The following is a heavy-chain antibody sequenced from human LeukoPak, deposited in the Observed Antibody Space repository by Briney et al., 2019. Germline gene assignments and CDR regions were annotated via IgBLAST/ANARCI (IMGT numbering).Heavy chain of an antibody. CDR1: GGSISSYY. CDR3: ARAVSGRFDY. D-gene: IGHD6-19*01. Sequence: SETLSLTCTVSGGSISSYYWSWIRQPPGKGLEWIGYIYYSGSTNYHPSLKSRVTISVDKSKNQFSLRLSSVTAADKAIYYCARAVSGRFDYWGQGTLVTVSS. V-gene: IGHV4-59*08. CDR2: IYYSGST. J-gene: IGHJ4*02.